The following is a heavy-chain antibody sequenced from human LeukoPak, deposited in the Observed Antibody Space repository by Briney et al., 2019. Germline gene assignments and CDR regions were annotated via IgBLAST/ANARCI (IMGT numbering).Heavy chain of an antibody. Sequence: PGGSLRLSCAASGFTFNIYAMSWVRQAPGKGLEWVAVIWYDGSNKYYADSVKGRFTISRDNSKNTLYLQMNSLRAEDTAVYYCAKGGAYQLPPFDYWGQGTLVTVSS. CDR3: AKGGAYQLPPFDY. CDR2: IWYDGSNK. V-gene: IGHV3-33*06. CDR1: GFTFNIYA. D-gene: IGHD2-2*01. J-gene: IGHJ4*02.